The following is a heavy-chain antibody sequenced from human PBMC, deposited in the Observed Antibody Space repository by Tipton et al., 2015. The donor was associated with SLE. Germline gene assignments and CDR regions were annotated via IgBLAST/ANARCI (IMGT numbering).Heavy chain of an antibody. CDR2: IYFSGQT. D-gene: IGHD1-26*01. J-gene: IGHJ5*02. Sequence: TLSLTCTVSGDSISTGNYYWGWTRQPAGKALEWIGHIYFSGQTYYNPSLKSRVTISVDTSKNQFSLKLNSVTATDAAVYYCARASFIVGSTTFWFDPWGQGALVIVSS. CDR3: ARASFIVGSTTFWFDP. V-gene: IGHV4-61*09. CDR1: GDSISTGNYY.